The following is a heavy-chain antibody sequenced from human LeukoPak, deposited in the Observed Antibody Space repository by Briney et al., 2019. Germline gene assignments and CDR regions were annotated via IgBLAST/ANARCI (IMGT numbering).Heavy chain of an antibody. CDR2: ISVYNGNT. CDR3: ARDGAHYYDSSGYYPHFDY. J-gene: IGHJ4*02. V-gene: IGHV1-18*01. Sequence: ASVKVSCKASGYTFTSYGISWVRQAPGQGLEWMGWISVYNGNTNYAQKFQGRVTMTTDTSTSTAYMELRSLRSDDTAVYYCARDGAHYYDSSGYYPHFDYWGQGTLVTVSS. D-gene: IGHD3-22*01. CDR1: GYTFTSYG.